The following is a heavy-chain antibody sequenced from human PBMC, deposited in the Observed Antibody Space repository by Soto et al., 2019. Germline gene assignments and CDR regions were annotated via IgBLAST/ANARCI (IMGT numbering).Heavy chain of an antibody. V-gene: IGHV3-48*03. CDR3: VRGACSSTSCSYFDY. J-gene: IGHJ4*02. CDR1: GFTFSSYE. D-gene: IGHD2-2*01. Sequence: ESGGGLVQPGGSLRLSCAASGFTFSSYEMNWVRQAPGKGLEWVSYISSSGSTIYYADSVKGRFTISRDNAKNSLYLQMNSLRAEDTAVYYCVRGACSSTSCSYFDYWGQGTLVTVSS. CDR2: ISSSGSTI.